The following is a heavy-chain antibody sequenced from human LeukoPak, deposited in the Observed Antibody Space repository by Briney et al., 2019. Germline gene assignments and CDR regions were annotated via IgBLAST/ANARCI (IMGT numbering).Heavy chain of an antibody. V-gene: IGHV3-48*04. Sequence: GGSLRLSCAASGFTFSSFNMNWVRQAPGKGLQWVSYISSSSSTIYYADSVKGRFTISRDNAKNSLYLQMNSLRAEDTAVYYCARDPALDTGGYWGQGTLVTVSS. J-gene: IGHJ4*02. D-gene: IGHD3-10*01. CDR1: GFTFSSFN. CDR2: ISSSSSTI. CDR3: ARDPALDTGGY.